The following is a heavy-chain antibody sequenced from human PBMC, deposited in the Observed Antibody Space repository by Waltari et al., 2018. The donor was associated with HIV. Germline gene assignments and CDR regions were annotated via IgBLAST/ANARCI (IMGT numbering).Heavy chain of an antibody. CDR2: IRYDGSNK. Sequence: QVQLVESGGGVVQPGGSLRLSCAASGFTFSSCGMHWVRQAPGKGLEWVAFIRYDGSNKYYADSVKGRFTISRDNSKNTLYLQMNSLRAEDTAVYYCAKDHPVGALGAFDIWGQGTMVTVSS. V-gene: IGHV3-30*02. D-gene: IGHD1-26*01. CDR3: AKDHPVGALGAFDI. J-gene: IGHJ3*02. CDR1: GFTFSSCG.